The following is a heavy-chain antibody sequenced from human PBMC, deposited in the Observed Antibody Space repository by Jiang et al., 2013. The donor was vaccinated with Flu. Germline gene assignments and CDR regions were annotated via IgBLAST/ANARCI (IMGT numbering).Heavy chain of an antibody. CDR3: ARVFQGGHYYWYFDL. V-gene: IGHV1-18*01. J-gene: IGHJ2*01. CDR1: GYTFTSYG. Sequence: KPGASVKVSCKASGYTFTSYGISWVRQAPGQGLEWMGWISAYNGNTKYSQKFQGRVTITRDTSASTAYMELSSLRSEDAAVYYCARVFQGGHYYWYFDLWGRGTLVTVSS. D-gene: IGHD3-3*01. CDR2: ISAYNGNT.